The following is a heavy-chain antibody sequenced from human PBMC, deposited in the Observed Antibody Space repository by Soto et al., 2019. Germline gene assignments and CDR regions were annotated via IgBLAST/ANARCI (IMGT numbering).Heavy chain of an antibody. J-gene: IGHJ6*02. D-gene: IGHD3-10*01. V-gene: IGHV1-18*01. CDR2: ISAYNGNT. Sequence: ASVKVSCKASGYTFTSYGISWVRQAPGQGLEWMGWISAYNGNTNYAQKLQGRATMTTDTSTSTAYMELRSLRSDDTAVYYCARSRRWFGANYGMDVWGQGTTVTVSS. CDR3: ARSRRWFGANYGMDV. CDR1: GYTFTSYG.